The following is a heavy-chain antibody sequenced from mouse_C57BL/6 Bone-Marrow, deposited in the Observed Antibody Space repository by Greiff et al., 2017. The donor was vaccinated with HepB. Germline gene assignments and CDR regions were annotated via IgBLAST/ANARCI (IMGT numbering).Heavy chain of an antibody. CDR3: TSLLNY. J-gene: IGHJ2*01. CDR1: GFNIKDDY. D-gene: IGHD1-1*01. Sequence: EVKLMESGAELVRPGASVKLSCTASGFNIKDDYMHWVKQRPEQGLGGIGWIDPENGDTEYASKFQGKATITADTSSNTAYLQLSSLTSEDTAVYYCTSLLNYWGQGTTLTVSS. V-gene: IGHV14-4*01. CDR2: IDPENGDT.